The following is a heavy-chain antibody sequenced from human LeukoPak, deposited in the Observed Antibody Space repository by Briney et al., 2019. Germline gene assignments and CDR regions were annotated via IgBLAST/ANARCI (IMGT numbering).Heavy chain of an antibody. CDR3: ARDRVVVPAAFDY. V-gene: IGHV1-2*02. D-gene: IGHD2-2*01. CDR2: INPNSCGT. Sequence: ASVKVSCKASGYTFTAYYMHWVRQAPGQGLEWMGWINPNSCGTNYAQKFQGRVTMTRDTSISTAYMELSRLRSDDTAVYYCARDRVVVPAAFDYWGQGTLVTVSS. CDR1: GYTFTAYY. J-gene: IGHJ4*02.